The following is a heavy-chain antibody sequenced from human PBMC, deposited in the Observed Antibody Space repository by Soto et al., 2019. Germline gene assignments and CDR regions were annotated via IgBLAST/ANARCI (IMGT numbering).Heavy chain of an antibody. CDR2: IYYSGST. Sequence: SETLSLTCTVSGGSISSGGYYWSWIRQHPGKGLEWIGYIYYSGSTYYNPSLKSRVTISVDTSKNQFSLKLSSVTAADTAVYYCARHQGYCSGGSCYPDAFDIWGQGTMVTVSS. CDR1: GGSISSGGYY. D-gene: IGHD2-15*01. V-gene: IGHV4-39*01. CDR3: ARHQGYCSGGSCYPDAFDI. J-gene: IGHJ3*02.